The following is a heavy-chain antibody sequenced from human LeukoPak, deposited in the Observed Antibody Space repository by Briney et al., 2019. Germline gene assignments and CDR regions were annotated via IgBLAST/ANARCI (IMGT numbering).Heavy chain of an antibody. D-gene: IGHD1-26*01. CDR1: GFTFSSYG. Sequence: GRSLRLSCAASGFTFSSYGMHWVRQAPGKGLEWVAVIWYDGSNKYYADSVKGRFTISRDNSKNTLYLQMNSLRAEDTAVYYCAREVHQEWELDYWGQGTLVTVSS. CDR2: IWYDGSNK. CDR3: AREVHQEWELDY. V-gene: IGHV3-33*01. J-gene: IGHJ4*02.